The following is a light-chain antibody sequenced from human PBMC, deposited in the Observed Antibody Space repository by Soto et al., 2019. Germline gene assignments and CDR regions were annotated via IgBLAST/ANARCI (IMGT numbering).Light chain of an antibody. CDR1: SSDVGGYGY. CDR2: EVI. V-gene: IGLV2-14*01. CDR3: SSYTSSSTYV. Sequence: QSALTQPASVSGSPGQSITVSCTGTSSDVGGYGYVSWYQQHPGKAPKLLIYEVINRHSGVSNRFSGSKSDNTASLTISGLQAEDEADYYCSSYTSSSTYVFGGGTKVTVL. J-gene: IGLJ1*01.